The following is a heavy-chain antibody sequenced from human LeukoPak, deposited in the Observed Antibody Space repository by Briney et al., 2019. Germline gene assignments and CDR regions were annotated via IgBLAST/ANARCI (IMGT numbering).Heavy chain of an antibody. V-gene: IGHV4-34*01. D-gene: IGHD2-2*02. CDR3: ASLYCSSTSCYREIDY. CDR2: INHSGST. Sequence: SETLSLTCAVSGGSFSGYYWSWIRQPPGKGLEWIGEINHSGSTNYNPSLKSRVTISVDTSKNQFSLKLSSVTAADTAVYYCASLYCSSTSCYREIDYWGQGTLVTVSS. CDR1: GGSFSGYY. J-gene: IGHJ4*02.